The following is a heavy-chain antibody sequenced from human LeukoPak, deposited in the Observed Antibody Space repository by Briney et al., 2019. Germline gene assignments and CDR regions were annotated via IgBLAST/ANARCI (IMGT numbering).Heavy chain of an antibody. J-gene: IGHJ4*02. D-gene: IGHD3-9*01. CDR1: GGSISSYY. CDR3: ARKGATYYDILTGYLH. CDR2: IYTSGST. Sequence: SETLSLTCTVSGGSISSYYWSWIRQPAGKGLEWIGRIYTSGSTNYNPSLKSRVTISVDTSKNQFSLKLSSVTAADTAVYYCARKGATYYDILTGYLHWGQGTLVTVSS. V-gene: IGHV4-4*07.